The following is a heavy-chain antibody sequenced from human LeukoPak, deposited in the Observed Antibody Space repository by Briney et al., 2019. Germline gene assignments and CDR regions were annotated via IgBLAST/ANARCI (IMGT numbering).Heavy chain of an antibody. V-gene: IGHV3-7*03. J-gene: IGHJ4*02. CDR3: ARSTWGGGLFDY. CDR2: INQNGGVR. D-gene: IGHD7-27*01. Sequence: GGSLRLSCAASGFRFSSFWMSWVRQAPGKGLAWVANINQNGGVRHYVDSVKGRFTISRDNAKNSLYLQMNSLRAEDTAVYYCARSTWGGGLFDYWGQGTLVTVSS. CDR1: GFRFSSFW.